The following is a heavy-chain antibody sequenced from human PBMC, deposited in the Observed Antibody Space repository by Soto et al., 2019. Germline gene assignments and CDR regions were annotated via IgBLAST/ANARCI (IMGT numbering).Heavy chain of an antibody. CDR1: GGSISSGDYY. CDR3: ARGTRITMHSL. Sequence: SETLSLTCTVSGGSISSGDYYWSWIRQPPGKGLEWIGYIYYSGSTYYNPSLKSRVTISVDTPKNQFSLKMTSVTAADTAVYYCARGTRITMHSLWGQGALVTVSS. D-gene: IGHD3-3*01. J-gene: IGHJ4*02. CDR2: IYYSGST. V-gene: IGHV4-30-4*01.